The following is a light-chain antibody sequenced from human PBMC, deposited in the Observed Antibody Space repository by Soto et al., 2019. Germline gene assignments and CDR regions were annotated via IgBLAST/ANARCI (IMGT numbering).Light chain of an antibody. CDR2: KAS. CDR1: QSISVW. Sequence: DIQMTESPSTLSASVGDRVTITCRASQSISVWLAWYQQKAGKAPNLLIYKASRLESGVPSRFSGSGSGTDFTLTISSLQPEDFATYYCQQANSFPITFGQGTRLEI. CDR3: QQANSFPIT. V-gene: IGKV1-5*03. J-gene: IGKJ5*01.